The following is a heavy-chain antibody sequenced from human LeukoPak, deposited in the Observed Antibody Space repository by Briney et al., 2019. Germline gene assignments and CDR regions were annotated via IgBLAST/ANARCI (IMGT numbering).Heavy chain of an antibody. Sequence: SETLSLTCAVYGGSFSGYYWSWIRQPPGKGLEWIGEINHSGSTNYNPSLKSRVTISVGTSKNQFSLKLSSVTAADTAVYYCARGQVPAAKGRLDPWGQGTLVTVSS. CDR3: ARGQVPAAKGRLDP. J-gene: IGHJ5*02. D-gene: IGHD2-2*01. V-gene: IGHV4-34*01. CDR1: GGSFSGYY. CDR2: INHSGST.